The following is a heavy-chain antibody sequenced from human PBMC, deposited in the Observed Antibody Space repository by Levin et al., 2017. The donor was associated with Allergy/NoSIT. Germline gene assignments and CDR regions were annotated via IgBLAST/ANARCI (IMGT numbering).Heavy chain of an antibody. CDR3: ARETVSSGIGFDC. V-gene: IGHV4-59*01. D-gene: IGHD6-19*01. J-gene: IGHJ4*02. CDR1: GGSISGFY. Sequence: SETLSLTCTVSGGSISGFYWSWIRQPPGKGLEWIGYIFYSGSTNYNPSLKSRVTISVDTSKNQFSLKMSSVTAADTAVYYCARETVSSGIGFDCWGQGTLVTVSS. CDR2: IFYSGST.